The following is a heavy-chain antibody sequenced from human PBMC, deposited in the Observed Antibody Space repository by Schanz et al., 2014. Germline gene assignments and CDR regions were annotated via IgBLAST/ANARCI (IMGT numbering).Heavy chain of an antibody. Sequence: VQLVESGGGVVQPGGSLRLSCAASGFTVSDNYLTWVRQAPGKGLEWVSLIYGGGSTYYADPVKGRFTISRDNSKNTLYLQMNSLGPEDTAVYYCAKSALWGSGVYYASQIDYWGQGALVTVSS. CDR3: AKSALWGSGVYYASQIDY. CDR1: GFTVSDNY. D-gene: IGHD3-10*01. J-gene: IGHJ4*02. V-gene: IGHV3-66*02. CDR2: IYGGGST.